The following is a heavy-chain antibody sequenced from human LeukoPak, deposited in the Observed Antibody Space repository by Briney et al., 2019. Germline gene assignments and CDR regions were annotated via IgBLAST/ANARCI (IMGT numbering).Heavy chain of an antibody. CDR3: ARVGTGGWYFDL. J-gene: IGHJ2*01. D-gene: IGHD6-13*01. V-gene: IGHV4-59*11. Sequence: TSETLSLTCTVSGVSFISHYWSWIRQPPGKGLEWIGYIYYSGSTNYNPSLRGRVTISVDTSKNQFSLKLYSVTAADTAVYYCARVGTGGWYFDLWGPGTLVTVSS. CDR1: GVSFISHY. CDR2: IYYSGST.